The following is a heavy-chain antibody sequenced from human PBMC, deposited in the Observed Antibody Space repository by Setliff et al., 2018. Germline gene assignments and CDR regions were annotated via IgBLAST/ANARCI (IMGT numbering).Heavy chain of an antibody. CDR2: IIPIFGTA. CDR3: ARDSLTTLRRRSFDI. V-gene: IGHV1-69*13. Sequence: SVKVSCKASGGTFSSYAITWVRQAPGQGLEWMGGIIPIFGTAKYAQKFQGRVTITADESTSTAYMELSSLRSEGTAVYYCARDSLTTLRRRSFDIWGQGTMVTVSS. J-gene: IGHJ3*02. CDR1: GGTFSSYA. D-gene: IGHD1-1*01.